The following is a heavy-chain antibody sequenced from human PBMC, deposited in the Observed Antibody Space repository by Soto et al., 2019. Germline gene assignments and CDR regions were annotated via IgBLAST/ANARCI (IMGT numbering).Heavy chain of an antibody. D-gene: IGHD2-2*01. Sequence: PGGSLRLSCAASGFTVSSNYMSWVRQAPGKGLEWVSVIYSGGSTYYADSVKGRFTISRDNSKNTLYLQMNSLRAEDTAVYYCARVSVVPAADANYYYYMDVWGKGTTVTVSS. V-gene: IGHV3-66*01. CDR3: ARVSVVPAADANYYYYMDV. J-gene: IGHJ6*03. CDR1: GFTVSSNY. CDR2: IYSGGST.